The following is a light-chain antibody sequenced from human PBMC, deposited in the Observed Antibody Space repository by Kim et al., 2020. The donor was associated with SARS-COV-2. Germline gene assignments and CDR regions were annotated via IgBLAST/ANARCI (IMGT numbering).Light chain of an antibody. CDR3: QQSYSTRTYT. CDR1: QSISIY. V-gene: IGKV1-39*01. J-gene: IGKJ2*01. CDR2: AAS. Sequence: DIQMTQSPSSLSASVGDRVTITCRASQSISIYLSWYQQKPGKAPKVLISAASSLQSGVPSRFSGSGSGTDFTLTISSLQPEDFATYYCQQSYSTRTYTFGQGTKLEIK.